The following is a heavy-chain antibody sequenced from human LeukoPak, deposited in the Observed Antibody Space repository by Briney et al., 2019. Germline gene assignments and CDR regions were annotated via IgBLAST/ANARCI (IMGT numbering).Heavy chain of an antibody. CDR1: GYTFTGYY. CDR3: ARVPGGRAAAGTVIYYMDV. Sequence: RASVKVSCKASGYTFTGYYMHWVRQAPGQGLEWMGWINPTSGGTTYAQKFQGRVTMTRDTSISTAYMELSRLRSDDTAVYYCARVPGGRAAAGTVIYYMDVWGKGTTVTVSS. D-gene: IGHD6-13*01. J-gene: IGHJ6*03. CDR2: INPTSGGT. V-gene: IGHV1-2*02.